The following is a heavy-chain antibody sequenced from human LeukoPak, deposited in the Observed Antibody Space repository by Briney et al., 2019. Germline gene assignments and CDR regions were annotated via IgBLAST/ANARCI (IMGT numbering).Heavy chain of an antibody. D-gene: IGHD3-22*01. J-gene: IGHJ5*02. V-gene: IGHV4-31*03. CDR1: GASISSGGYY. Sequence: SETLSLTCTVSGASISSGGYYWSWIRQQPGKGLEWIGYSHYSGTTYYNTSLKSRVAISVDTSKNQFSLKLSSVTAADTAVYYCARGPYYYDSSGYHNWFDPWGQGTLVTVSS. CDR2: SHYSGTT. CDR3: ARGPYYYDSSGYHNWFDP.